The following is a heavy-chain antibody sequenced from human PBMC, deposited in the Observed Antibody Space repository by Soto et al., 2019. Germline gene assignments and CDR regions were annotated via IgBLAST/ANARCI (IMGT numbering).Heavy chain of an antibody. D-gene: IGHD3-22*01. CDR3: ARDARDAESTMIVLVITTITGMDV. CDR2: ISYDGSNK. J-gene: IGHJ6*02. V-gene: IGHV3-30-3*01. Sequence: QVQLVESGGGVVQPGRSLRLSCAASGFTFSSYAMHWVRQAPGKGLEWVAVISYDGSNKYYADSVKGRFTISRDNSKNTLYLQMNSLRAEDTAVYYCARDARDAESTMIVLVITTITGMDVWGQGTTVTVSS. CDR1: GFTFSSYA.